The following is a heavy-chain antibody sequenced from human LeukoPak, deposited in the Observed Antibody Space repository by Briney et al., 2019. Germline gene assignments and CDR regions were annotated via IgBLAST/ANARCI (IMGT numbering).Heavy chain of an antibody. J-gene: IGHJ4*02. Sequence: SETLSLTCTVSGGSISSSSYYWGWIRQPPGKGLEWIGSIYYSGSTYYNPSLKSRVTISVDTSKNQFSLKLSSVTAADTAVYYCARAGYCSGGSCYWQYGYYFDYWGQGTLVTVSS. D-gene: IGHD2-15*01. V-gene: IGHV4-39*07. CDR2: IYYSGST. CDR1: GGSISSSSYY. CDR3: ARAGYCSGGSCYWQYGYYFDY.